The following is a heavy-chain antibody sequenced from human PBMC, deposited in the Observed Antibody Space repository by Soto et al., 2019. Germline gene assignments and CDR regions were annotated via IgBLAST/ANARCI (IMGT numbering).Heavy chain of an antibody. D-gene: IGHD6-13*01. Sequence: QVRLQQWGAGLLKPSETLSLTCAVYDGSLSGYSWTWIRQPPGKGLAWSGEINRSGSTNYNPSLKSRVTISLDTSQNQFSLSLTAVTAADTAVYYCARGLTYSTCRRFDYWGQGTLVTVSS. CDR3: ARGLTYSTCRRFDY. V-gene: IGHV4-34*01. CDR2: INRSGST. CDR1: DGSLSGYS. J-gene: IGHJ4*02.